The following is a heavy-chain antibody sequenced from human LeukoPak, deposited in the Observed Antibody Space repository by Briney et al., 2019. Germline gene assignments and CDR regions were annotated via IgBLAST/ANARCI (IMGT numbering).Heavy chain of an antibody. CDR3: ARDRNIVPAANTPYYYYMDV. Sequence: ASVKVSCKASGYTFTGYYMHWVRQAPGQGLEWMGWINPNSGGTNYAQKFQGRVTMTRDTSISTAYMELSRLRSDDTAVYYCARDRNIVPAANTPYYYYMDVWGKGTTVTVSS. CDR2: INPNSGGT. D-gene: IGHD2-2*01. V-gene: IGHV1-2*02. CDR1: GYTFTGYY. J-gene: IGHJ6*03.